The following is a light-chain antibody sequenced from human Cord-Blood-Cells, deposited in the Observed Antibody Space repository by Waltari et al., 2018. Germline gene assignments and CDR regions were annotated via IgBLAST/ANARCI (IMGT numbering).Light chain of an antibody. Sequence: DIQMTQSPSSLSASVGARVTITCRASQSNSSYLNWYQQKPGKAPQLLIYAASSLHSGVPSRFSGSGSGTDFTLNISRLQPEDFATYYCQQSYSTPLTFGGGTKVEIK. V-gene: IGKV1-39*01. J-gene: IGKJ4*02. CDR1: QSNSSY. CDR2: AAS. CDR3: QQSYSTPLT.